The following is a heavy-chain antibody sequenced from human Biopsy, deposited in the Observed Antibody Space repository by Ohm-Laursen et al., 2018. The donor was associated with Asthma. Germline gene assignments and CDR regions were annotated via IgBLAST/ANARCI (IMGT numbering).Heavy chain of an antibody. CDR1: GFTFSGYT. D-gene: IGHD4-23*01. CDR3: ARAHGGNFFSGAFDI. V-gene: IGHV3-21*04. Sequence: SLRLSCAASGFTFSGYTMNWVRQAPGKGLEWVSSITSSSSYIFYADSVKGRFTISRDNPRNSLYLQMNSLRAEDTAVYYCARAHGGNFFSGAFDIWGQGTMVTVSS. J-gene: IGHJ3*02. CDR2: ITSSSSYI.